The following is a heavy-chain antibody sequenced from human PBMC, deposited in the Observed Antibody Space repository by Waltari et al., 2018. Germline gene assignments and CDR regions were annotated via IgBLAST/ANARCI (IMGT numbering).Heavy chain of an antibody. V-gene: IGHV4-39*07. D-gene: IGHD3-3*01. CDR2: ISYSGTT. CDR1: VGSFCRCSYP. Sequence: QQPHASCAGLANPSLTLPPSCTLSVGSFCRCSYPSSWTRHPPGKGLESIGYISYSGTTYYNLSLKSRVTMSVDTSRDQYSLSLRSVAAADTAVYYCARYYGNGEGWLDPWGQGTLVTVSS. J-gene: IGHJ5*02. CDR3: ARYYGNGEGWLDP.